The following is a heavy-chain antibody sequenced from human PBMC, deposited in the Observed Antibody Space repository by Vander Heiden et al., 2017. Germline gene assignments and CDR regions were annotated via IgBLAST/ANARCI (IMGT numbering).Heavy chain of an antibody. J-gene: IGHJ4*02. CDR2: INQDGSAK. V-gene: IGHV3-7*03. CDR3: VRTDGRSGGSNDY. CDR1: GFTFSSYW. D-gene: IGHD2-15*01. Sequence: EVQLVESGGGLVQPGGPLRLSCAASGFTFSSYWMTWVRQAPGKGLEWVANINQDGSAKSYVDSVKGRFTISRDNAKNSLFLQMNSLRAEDTAVYYCVRTDGRSGGSNDYWGQGTLVTVSS.